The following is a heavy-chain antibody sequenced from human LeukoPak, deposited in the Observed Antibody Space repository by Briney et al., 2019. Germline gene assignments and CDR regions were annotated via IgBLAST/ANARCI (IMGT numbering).Heavy chain of an antibody. CDR3: ARDAGSGSYYIDY. V-gene: IGHV3-21*01. CDR2: ISSSSTYI. CDR1: GFTFSRNS. D-gene: IGHD3-10*01. J-gene: IGHJ4*02. Sequence: GSLRLSCAASGFTFSRNSMNWVRQAPGKGLEWVSSISSSSTYIYYADSVKGRFTISRDNAKNSLYLQMNSLRADDTALYYCARDAGSGSYYIDYWGRGTLVTVSS.